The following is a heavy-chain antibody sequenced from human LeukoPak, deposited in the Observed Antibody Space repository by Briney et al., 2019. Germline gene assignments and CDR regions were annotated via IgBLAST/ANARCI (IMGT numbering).Heavy chain of an antibody. CDR3: ARRWGNIVGVSYEY. D-gene: IGHD3-16*01. J-gene: IGHJ4*02. Sequence: SETLSLTCTISGSSITSVSHYWGWIRQPPGKGLEWIGDIYYTGSTYYSPSLRSRVTMSVHTSENQFSLRLNSVTAVDTAVYYCARRWGNIVGVSYEYWGQGTLVTVSS. V-gene: IGHV4-39*01. CDR2: IYYTGST. CDR1: GSSITSVSHY.